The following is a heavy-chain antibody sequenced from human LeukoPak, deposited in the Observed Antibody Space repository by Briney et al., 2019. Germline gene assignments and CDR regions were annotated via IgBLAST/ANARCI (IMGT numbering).Heavy chain of an antibody. Sequence: GKSLRLSCAASGLTFSSYGMHWVRQAPGKGLEWVALISYDGTDKYYADSVKGRFTISRDNSKNTLNLQMDSLRPEDTAVYYCAKDQGGYYGSGSYSPLDYWGQGTLVTASS. CDR1: GLTFSSYG. V-gene: IGHV3-30*18. J-gene: IGHJ4*02. D-gene: IGHD3-10*01. CDR2: ISYDGTDK. CDR3: AKDQGGYYGSGSYSPLDY.